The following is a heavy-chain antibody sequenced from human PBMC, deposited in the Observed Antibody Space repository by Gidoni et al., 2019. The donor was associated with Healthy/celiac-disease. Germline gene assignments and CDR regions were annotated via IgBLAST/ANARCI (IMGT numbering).Heavy chain of an antibody. CDR3: ARVQGWTLTTIRSSNAFDI. J-gene: IGHJ3*02. Sequence: QVQLQQWGAGLLKPSETLSLTCAVYGGSFCGYYWSWIRQPPGKGLEWIGEINHSGSTNYNPSLKSRVTISVDTSKNQFSLKLSSVTAADTAVYYCARVQGWTLTTIRSSNAFDIWGQGTMVTVSS. D-gene: IGHD5-12*01. V-gene: IGHV4-34*01. CDR2: INHSGST. CDR1: GGSFCGYY.